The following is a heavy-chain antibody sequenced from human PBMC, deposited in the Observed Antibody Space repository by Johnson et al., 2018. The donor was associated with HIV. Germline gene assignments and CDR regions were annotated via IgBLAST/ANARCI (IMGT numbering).Heavy chain of an antibody. J-gene: IGHJ3*02. CDR3: ARDNEDIVLVGAFDI. V-gene: IGHV3-30*14. CDR1: GFTFSSYA. D-gene: IGHD2-8*02. CDR2: IYSGGST. Sequence: QVQLVESGGGVVQPGRSLRLSCAASGFTFSSYAMHWVRHAPGKGLEWVAVIYSGGSTYYADSVKGRFTISRDNSKNTLYLHMNSLRAEDTAVYYCARDNEDIVLVGAFDIWGQGTMVTVSS.